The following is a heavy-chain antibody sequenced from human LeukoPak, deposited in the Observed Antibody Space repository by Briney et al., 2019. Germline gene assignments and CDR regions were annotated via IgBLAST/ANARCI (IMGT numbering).Heavy chain of an antibody. CDR3: ARSGWFGELVDH. CDR1: GFTFSSYW. D-gene: IGHD3-10*01. V-gene: IGHV3-7*01. J-gene: IGHJ4*02. CDR2: IKQDGSEK. Sequence: PGGSLRLSCAASGFTFSSYWMSWVRQAPGKGLEWVANIKQDGSEKYYVDSVKGRFTTSRDNAKNPLYLQMNSLRAEDTAVYYCARSGWFGELVDHWGQGTLVTVSS.